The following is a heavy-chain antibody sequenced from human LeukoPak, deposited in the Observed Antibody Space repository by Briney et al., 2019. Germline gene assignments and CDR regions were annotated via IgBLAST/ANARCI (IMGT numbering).Heavy chain of an antibody. CDR3: ARDSGRGVAGNLDY. V-gene: IGHV1-69*01. Sequence: ASVKVSCKASGGTFSRYAISWVRQAPGQGLGWMGGIIPIFGTANYAQKFQGRVTITADESTSTAYMELSSLRSEDTAVYYCARDSGRGVAGNLDYWGQGTLVTVSS. D-gene: IGHD6-19*01. CDR1: GGTFSRYA. CDR2: IIPIFGTA. J-gene: IGHJ4*02.